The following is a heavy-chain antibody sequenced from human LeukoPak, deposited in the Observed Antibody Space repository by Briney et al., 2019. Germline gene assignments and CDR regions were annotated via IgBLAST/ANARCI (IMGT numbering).Heavy chain of an antibody. D-gene: IGHD3-10*01. CDR1: GGSISTYY. CDR2: IYYSGST. J-gene: IGHJ3*02. V-gene: IGHV4-59*01. CDR3: ARAHYYGSGSYAFDI. Sequence: SETLSLTCTVSGGSISTYYWSWIRQPPGKGLEWIGYIYYSGSTNYNPPLKSRVTISVDTSKNQFSLKLSSVTAADTAVYYCARAHYYGSGSYAFDIWGQGTMVTVSS.